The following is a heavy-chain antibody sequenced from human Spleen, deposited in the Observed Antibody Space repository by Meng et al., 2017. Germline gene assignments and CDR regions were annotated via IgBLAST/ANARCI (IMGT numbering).Heavy chain of an antibody. CDR3: VRDFGGNSDS. CDR2: ISTSGNTI. V-gene: IGHV3-11*04. J-gene: IGHJ5*01. D-gene: IGHD2-15*01. Sequence: QVQLVESGGGLVKPGGSLRLSCAASGFTFSDYYMSWIRQAPGKGLEWISYISTSGNTIYYTDSVKGRFAISRDNAKNTLYLQMDSLRAEDTAVYYCVRDFGGNSDSWGQGTLVTVSS. CDR1: GFTFSDYY.